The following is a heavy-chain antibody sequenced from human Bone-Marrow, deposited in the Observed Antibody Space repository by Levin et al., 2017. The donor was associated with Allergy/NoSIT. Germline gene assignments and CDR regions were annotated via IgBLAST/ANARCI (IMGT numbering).Heavy chain of an antibody. CDR3: ARDGPAKPEA. CDR1: GFTVSNNY. V-gene: IGHV3-53*01. J-gene: IGHJ3*01. CDR2: IYSTGVT. Sequence: RVSCAVSGFTVSNNYMNWVRQAPGRGLDWVSLIYSTGVTHYADSVKGRFTISRDSSKNTLYLQLDSLRVEDTAVYYCARDGPAKPEAWGQGTMVTVSS. D-gene: IGHD2-2*01.